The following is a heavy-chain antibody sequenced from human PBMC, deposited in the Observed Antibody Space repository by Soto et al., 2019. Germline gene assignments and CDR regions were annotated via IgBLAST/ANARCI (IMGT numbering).Heavy chain of an antibody. J-gene: IGHJ4*02. Sequence: AASVKVSCKASGYTFTSYGISWVRQAPGQGLEWMGWISAYNGNTNYAQKLQGRVTMTTDTSTSTAYMELRSLRSDDTAVYYCARDVRVAGTYTLDYWGQGTLVTVSS. CDR3: ARDVRVAGTYTLDY. D-gene: IGHD6-19*01. V-gene: IGHV1-18*01. CDR1: GYTFTSYG. CDR2: ISAYNGNT.